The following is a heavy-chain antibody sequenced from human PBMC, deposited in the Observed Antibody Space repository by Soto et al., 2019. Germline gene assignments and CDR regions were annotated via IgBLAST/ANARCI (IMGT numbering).Heavy chain of an antibody. D-gene: IGHD3-9*01. CDR3: ARPDYDILTADPCGMDV. J-gene: IGHJ6*02. CDR2: ISSSSSYI. Sequence: GGSLRLSCAASEFTFSSYSMNWVRQAPGKGLEWVSSISSSSSYIYYADSVKGRFTISRDNAKNSLYLQMNSLRAEDTAVYYCARPDYDILTADPCGMDVWGQGTTVTVSS. V-gene: IGHV3-21*01. CDR1: EFTFSSYS.